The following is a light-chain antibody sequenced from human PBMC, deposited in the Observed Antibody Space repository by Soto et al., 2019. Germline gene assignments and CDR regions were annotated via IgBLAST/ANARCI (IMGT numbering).Light chain of an antibody. CDR3: GSWDSSLSAYD. Sequence: QSVLTQPPSVSAAPGERVTISCSGSSSNIGGNSVSWYQQLPGTAPKLLIYDDDKRPSGIPDRFSGSKSGTSATLGITGFQTGDEADYYCGSWDSSLSAYDFGTGTQFTVL. CDR2: DDD. CDR1: SSNIGGNS. V-gene: IGLV1-51*01. J-gene: IGLJ1*01.